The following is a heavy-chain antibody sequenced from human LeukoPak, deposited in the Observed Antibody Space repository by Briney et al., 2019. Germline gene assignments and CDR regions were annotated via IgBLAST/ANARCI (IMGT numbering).Heavy chain of an antibody. J-gene: IGHJ4*02. V-gene: IGHV1-46*04. CDR3: ARDNSGWFVDY. CDR2: ISPSGDYT. CDR1: GYTFSSYY. Sequence: ASVKVSCKASGYTFSSYYMHWVRQAPGQGLEWMGIISPSGDYTRYAQKLQGRVSMTLDTSTSTVCMELNSLESEDTAMYYCARDNSGWFVDYWGQGTLVTVTS. D-gene: IGHD6-19*01.